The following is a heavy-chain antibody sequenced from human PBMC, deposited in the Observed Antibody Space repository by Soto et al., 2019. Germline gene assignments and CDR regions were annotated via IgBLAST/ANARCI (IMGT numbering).Heavy chain of an antibody. Sequence: GGSLRLSCAASGFTFSSYGMHWVRQAPGKGLEWVAVISYDGSNKYYADSVKGRFTISRDNSKNTLYLQMNSLRAEDTAVYYCAKPLVVSYYYYYGMDVWGQGTTVTVSS. CDR3: AKPLVVSYYYYYGMDV. D-gene: IGHD2-15*01. CDR2: ISYDGSNK. CDR1: GFTFSSYG. V-gene: IGHV3-30*18. J-gene: IGHJ6*02.